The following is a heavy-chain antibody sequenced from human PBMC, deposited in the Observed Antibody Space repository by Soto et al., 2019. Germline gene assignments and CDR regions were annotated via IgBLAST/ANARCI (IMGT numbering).Heavy chain of an antibody. Sequence: QLQLQESGSGLVKPSQTLSLTCAVSGGSISSGGYSWSWIRQPPGKGLEWIGYRYHRGCTYYNPTFRSRVTISLRRSKNKVSVRLGSVTAADTAVYYCARGLCRVRGLTAFDIWGPGTMVTVS. CDR3: ARGLCRVRGLTAFDI. CDR2: RYHRGCT. V-gene: IGHV4-30-2*01. J-gene: IGHJ3*02. D-gene: IGHD3-10*01. CDR1: GGSISSGGYS.